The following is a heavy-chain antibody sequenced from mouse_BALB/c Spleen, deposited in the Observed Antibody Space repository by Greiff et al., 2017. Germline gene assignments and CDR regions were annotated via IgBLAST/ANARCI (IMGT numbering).Heavy chain of an antibody. CDR2: ISNGGGST. Sequence: EVKVVESGGGLVQPGGSLKLSCAASGFTFSSYTMSWVRQTPEKRLEWVAYISNGGGSTYYPDTVKGRFTISRDNAKNTLYLQMSSLKSEDTAMYYCARQETYYGWFAYWGQGTLVTVSA. CDR1: GFTFSSYT. D-gene: IGHD1-1*01. CDR3: ARQETYYGWFAY. J-gene: IGHJ3*01. V-gene: IGHV5-12-2*01.